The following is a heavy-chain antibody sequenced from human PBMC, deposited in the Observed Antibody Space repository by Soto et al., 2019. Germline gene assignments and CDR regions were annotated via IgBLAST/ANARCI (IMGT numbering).Heavy chain of an antibody. Sequence: GGSLRLSCAASGFTFSSYGMHWVRQAPGKGLEWVAVISYDGSNKYYADSVKGRFTISRDNSKNTLYLQMNSLRAEDTAVYYCAKGYCSGGSCYPEAHYYMDVWGKGTTVTVSS. CDR1: GFTFSSYG. D-gene: IGHD2-15*01. J-gene: IGHJ6*03. CDR2: ISYDGSNK. V-gene: IGHV3-30*18. CDR3: AKGYCSGGSCYPEAHYYMDV.